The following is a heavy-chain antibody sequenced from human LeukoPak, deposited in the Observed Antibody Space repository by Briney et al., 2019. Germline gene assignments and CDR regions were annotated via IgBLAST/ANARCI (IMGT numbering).Heavy chain of an antibody. J-gene: IGHJ4*02. CDR3: ANAAGGWAKADY. CDR2: VSDNGYTT. D-gene: IGHD6-19*01. V-gene: IGHV3-23*01. Sequence: GGPRRRSCAASGFTFSAYAMTWVRRAQGKGLEWSSIVSDNGYTTYSAESLKGRVTISRENSKNTLYLQVNSVRADDTAVYFCANAAGGWAKADYWGQGTLVTVSS. CDR1: GFTFSAYA.